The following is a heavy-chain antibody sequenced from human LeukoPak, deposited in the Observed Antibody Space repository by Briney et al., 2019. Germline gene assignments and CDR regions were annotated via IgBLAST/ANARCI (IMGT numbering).Heavy chain of an antibody. V-gene: IGHV3-11*01. J-gene: IGHJ4*02. CDR2: ISSSGSTI. D-gene: IGHD3-3*01. Sequence: GGSLRLSCAASGFTFSDYYMSWIRQAPGKGLEWVSYISSSGSTIYYADSVKGRFTISRDNAKNSLYLQMNSLRAEDTAVYYCANSRNYYDFWSGYYWGQGTLVTVSS. CDR3: ANSRNYYDFWSGYY. CDR1: GFTFSDYY.